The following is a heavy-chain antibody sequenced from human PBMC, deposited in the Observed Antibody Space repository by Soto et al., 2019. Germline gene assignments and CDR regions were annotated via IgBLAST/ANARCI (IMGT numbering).Heavy chain of an antibody. Sequence: SVKVSCKASGFTFTSSAVQWVRQARGQRLEWIGWIVVGSGNTNYAQKFQEGVTITRDMSTSTAYMELSSLRSEDTAVYYCAAGVDGDYPDYYYYYGMDVWGQGTTVTVSS. CDR2: IVVGSGNT. J-gene: IGHJ6*02. V-gene: IGHV1-58*01. CDR3: AAGVDGDYPDYYYYYGMDV. D-gene: IGHD4-17*01. CDR1: GFTFTSSA.